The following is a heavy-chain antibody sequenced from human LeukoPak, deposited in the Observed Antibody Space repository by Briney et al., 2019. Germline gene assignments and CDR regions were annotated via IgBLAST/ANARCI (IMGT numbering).Heavy chain of an antibody. CDR1: GFPFSSYA. J-gene: IGHJ4*02. Sequence: GGSLRLSCAASGFPFSSYAMSWVRKAPGRGLEWVSTISNSDDSTYYADSVKGRFTISRDNSENTLFLRMNSLRAEDTAVYYCAKATGYLLWGQGTLVIVSS. V-gene: IGHV3-23*01. D-gene: IGHD1-14*01. CDR3: AKATGYLL. CDR2: ISNSDDST.